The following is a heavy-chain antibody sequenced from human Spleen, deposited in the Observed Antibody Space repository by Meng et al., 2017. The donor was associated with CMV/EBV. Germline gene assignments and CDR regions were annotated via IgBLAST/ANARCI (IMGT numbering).Heavy chain of an antibody. V-gene: IGHV3-43D*03. D-gene: IGHD6-13*01. CDR2: ISWDGGST. CDR1: GFTFDDYA. Sequence: GESLKISCAASGFTFDDYAMHWVRQAPGKGLEWVSLISWDGGSTYYADSVKGRFTISRDNSKNSLYLQMNSLRAEDTALYYCAKGGMAAEKYYFDYWGQGTLVTVS. J-gene: IGHJ4*02. CDR3: AKGGMAAEKYYFDY.